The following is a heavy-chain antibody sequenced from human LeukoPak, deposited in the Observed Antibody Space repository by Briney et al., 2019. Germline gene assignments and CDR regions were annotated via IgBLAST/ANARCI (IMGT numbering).Heavy chain of an antibody. CDR3: ARGGSGSYYNKYYFDY. Sequence: SETLSLTCTVSGGSISSYYWSWIRQPPGKGLEWIGYIYYSGSTNYNPSLKSRVTISVDTSKNQFSLKLSSVTAADTAVYHCARGGSGSYYNKYYFDYWGQGTLVTVSP. V-gene: IGHV4-59*08. J-gene: IGHJ4*02. CDR2: IYYSGST. D-gene: IGHD3-10*01. CDR1: GGSISSYY.